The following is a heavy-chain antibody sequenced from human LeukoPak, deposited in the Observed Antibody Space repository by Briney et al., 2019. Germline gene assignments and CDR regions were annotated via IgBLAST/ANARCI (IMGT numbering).Heavy chain of an antibody. D-gene: IGHD2/OR15-2a*01. V-gene: IGHV1-69*13. CDR1: GYTFISYG. Sequence: ASVKVSCKASGYTFISYGITWVRQAPGQGLEWMGGIIPIFGTANYAQKFQGRVTITADESTSTAYMELSSLRSEDTAVYYCARDSHPGGFYYYYFDYWGQGTLVTVSS. CDR3: ARDSHPGGFYYYYFDY. CDR2: IIPIFGTA. J-gene: IGHJ4*02.